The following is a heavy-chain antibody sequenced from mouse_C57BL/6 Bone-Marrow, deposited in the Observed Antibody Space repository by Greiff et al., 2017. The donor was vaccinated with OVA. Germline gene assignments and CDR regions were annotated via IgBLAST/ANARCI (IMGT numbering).Heavy chain of an antibody. Sequence: EVKLQESGGGLVKPGGSLKLSCAASGFTFSSYAMSWVRQTPEKRLEWVATISDGGSYTYYPDNVKGRFTISRDNAKNNLYLQMSHLKSEDTAMYYCAYGGNYDAMDYWGQGTSVTVSS. CDR2: ISDGGSYT. J-gene: IGHJ4*01. CDR1: GFTFSSYA. CDR3: AYGGNYDAMDY. V-gene: IGHV5-4*03. D-gene: IGHD1-1*02.